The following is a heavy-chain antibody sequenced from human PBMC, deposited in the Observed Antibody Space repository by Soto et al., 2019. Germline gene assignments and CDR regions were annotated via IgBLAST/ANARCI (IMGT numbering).Heavy chain of an antibody. CDR2: ISNAAFST. Sequence: EVQLLESGGSLVQPGGSLRLSCAASGFSFSNYAMSWVRQAPGKGLEWVSSISNAAFSTYSAVSVKGRFTISRDNSKNTLYLQMDSLRADDTAVYYCAKDPESGSYYYYGMDVWGQGTTVTVSS. D-gene: IGHD3-10*01. CDR3: AKDPESGSYYYYGMDV. CDR1: GFSFSNYA. J-gene: IGHJ6*02. V-gene: IGHV3-23*01.